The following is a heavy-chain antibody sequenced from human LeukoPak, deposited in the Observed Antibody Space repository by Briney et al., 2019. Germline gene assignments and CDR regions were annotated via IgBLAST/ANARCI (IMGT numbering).Heavy chain of an antibody. CDR2: ISGSGGST. CDR3: AKERGYCSTTSCSVGWFDP. CDR1: GFTFSSYA. J-gene: IGHJ5*02. Sequence: PGGSLRLSCAASGFTFSSYAMSWVRQAPGKGLEGVSAISGSGGSTYYADSVKGRFTISRDNSKNTLYLQMNSLRAEDTAVYYCAKERGYCSTTSCSVGWFDPWGQGTLVTVSS. D-gene: IGHD2-2*03. V-gene: IGHV3-23*01.